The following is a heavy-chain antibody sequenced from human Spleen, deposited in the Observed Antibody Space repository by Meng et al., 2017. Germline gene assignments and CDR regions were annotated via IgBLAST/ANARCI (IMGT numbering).Heavy chain of an antibody. CDR3: ARGPTTMAHDFDY. CDR2: IYHGGDT. V-gene: IGHV4/OR15-8*02. CDR1: GGSISSIDW. D-gene: IGHD4-11*01. Sequence: VPLQQWGAGLLKPSETLSLPCVVSGGSISSIDWWSWVRQPPGKGLEWIGEIYHGGDTNYNPSLKNRVTIAIDRSKNQFSLKLSSVTAADTAVYYCARGPTTMAHDFDYWGQGTLVTVSS. J-gene: IGHJ4*02.